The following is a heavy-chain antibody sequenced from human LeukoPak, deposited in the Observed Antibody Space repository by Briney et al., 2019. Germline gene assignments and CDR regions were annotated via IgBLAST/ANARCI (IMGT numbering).Heavy chain of an antibody. CDR2: IYPGDSDT. CDR1: GYSFPSYW. J-gene: IGHJ5*02. D-gene: IGHD2-2*01. CDR3: ARQRVPAAMENWFDP. V-gene: IGHV5-51*01. Sequence: RTGESLKISCKGSGYSFPSYWIGWVRQMPGKGLEWMGIIYPGDSDTRYSPSFQGQVTIPADKSISTAYLQWSSLKASDTAMYYCARQRVPAAMENWFDPWGQGTLVTVSS.